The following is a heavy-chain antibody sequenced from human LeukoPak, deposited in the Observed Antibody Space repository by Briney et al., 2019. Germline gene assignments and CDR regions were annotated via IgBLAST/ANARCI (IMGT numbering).Heavy chain of an antibody. D-gene: IGHD3-10*01. CDR2: IYYSGST. J-gene: IGHJ6*02. Sequence: NPSETLSLTCTVSGGSISSYYWSWIRQPPGKGLEWIGYIYYSGSTNYNPSLKSRVTISVDTSKNQFSLKLSSVTAADTAVYYCARGSYGSGSYFYPVGFYDGMDVWGQGTTVTVSS. CDR1: GGSISSYY. V-gene: IGHV4-59*01. CDR3: ARGSYGSGSYFYPVGFYDGMDV.